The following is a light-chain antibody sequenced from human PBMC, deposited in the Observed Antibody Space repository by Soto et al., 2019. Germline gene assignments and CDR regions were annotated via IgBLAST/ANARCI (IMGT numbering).Light chain of an antibody. CDR2: KAS. V-gene: IGKV2-30*01. Sequence: DVVMTQSPLSLPVTLGQPASISCWSSQSIVYSDGIAYLSWFHQRPGQSPRRLIYKASNRDSGVPDRFSGSGSGTDFTLQINRVEAEDVGVFYCMQGTHWPPTFGRGTRVEIK. J-gene: IGKJ1*01. CDR3: MQGTHWPPT. CDR1: QSIVYSDGIAY.